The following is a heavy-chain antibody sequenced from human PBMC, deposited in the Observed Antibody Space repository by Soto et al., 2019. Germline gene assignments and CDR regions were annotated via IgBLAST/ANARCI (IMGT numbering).Heavy chain of an antibody. D-gene: IGHD4-17*01. CDR2: IYYSGST. J-gene: IGHJ4*02. V-gene: IGHV4-59*12. CDR1: GGSISSYY. CDR3: ARAYGYYFDY. Sequence: TLSLTCTVSGGSISSYYWSWIRQPPGKGLEWIGYIYYSGSTNYNPSLKSRVTISVDTSKNQFSLKLSSVAAADTAVYYCARAYGYYFDYWGQGTLVTVSS.